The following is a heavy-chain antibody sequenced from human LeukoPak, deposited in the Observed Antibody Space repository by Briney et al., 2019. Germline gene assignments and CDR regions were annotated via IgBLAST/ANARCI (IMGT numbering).Heavy chain of an antibody. CDR2: ISSSSNYI. CDR1: GFTFSSST. D-gene: IGHD2/OR15-2a*01. CDR3: VRIPNSADFPNWFDP. Sequence: GGSLRLSCAASGFTFSSSTMNWVRQAPGTGLEWVSSISSSSNYIYYADSVKGRFTISRDNAKNSLYLQMNSLRADDTAVYYCVRIPNSADFPNWFDPWGQETLVTVSS. J-gene: IGHJ5*02. V-gene: IGHV3-21*01.